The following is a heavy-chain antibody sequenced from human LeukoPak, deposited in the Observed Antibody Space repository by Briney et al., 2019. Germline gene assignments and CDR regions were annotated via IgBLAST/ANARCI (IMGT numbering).Heavy chain of an antibody. V-gene: IGHV3-74*01. CDR2: INSDGSST. CDR1: GFTFSSYG. J-gene: IGHJ4*02. D-gene: IGHD6-19*01. CDR3: ARAQWLDSFDY. Sequence: AGGSLRLSCAASGFTFSSYGMHWVRQAPGKGLVWVSRINSDGSSTSYADSVKGRFTISRDNAKNTLYLQMNSLRDEDTAVYYCARAQWLDSFDYWGQGTLVTVSS.